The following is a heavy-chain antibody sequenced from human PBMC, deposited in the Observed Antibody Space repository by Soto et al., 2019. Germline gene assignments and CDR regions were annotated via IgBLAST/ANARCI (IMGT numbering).Heavy chain of an antibody. V-gene: IGHV3-66*01. CDR2: IYSAGTT. CDR3: ATSGSKPRFEF. CDR1: GFTFISNY. D-gene: IGHD1-26*01. J-gene: IGHJ4*02. Sequence: PGGSLKLACAASGFTFISNYIMWVRQAPGKGLEWVSLIYSAGTTYYADSVKGRFSSSRDNSKNTMYLQMDSLRADDTAVYYCATSGSKPRFEFWGQGTLVTVSS.